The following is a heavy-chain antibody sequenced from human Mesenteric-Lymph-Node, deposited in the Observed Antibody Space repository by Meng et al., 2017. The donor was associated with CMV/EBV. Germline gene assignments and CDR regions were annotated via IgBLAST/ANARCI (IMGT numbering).Heavy chain of an antibody. V-gene: IGHV4-34*01. J-gene: IGHJ3*02. CDR3: ARDESGFDNRAGAFDI. CDR2: INDNGRA. D-gene: IGHD5-12*01. Sequence: SETLSLTCAVYGGSFSDYSWSWIRQPPGKGLEWIGEINDNGRAIYNPSLKSRVTISVDTSKNQFSLKLNSMTAADTAVYYCARDESGFDNRAGAFDIWGQGTMVTVSS. CDR1: GGSFSDYS.